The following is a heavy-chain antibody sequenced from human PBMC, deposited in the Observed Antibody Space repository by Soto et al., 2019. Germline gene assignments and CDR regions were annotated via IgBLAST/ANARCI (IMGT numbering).Heavy chain of an antibody. CDR1: GVSFSGYY. V-gene: IGHV4-34*01. D-gene: IGHD3-10*01. J-gene: IGHJ5*02. Sequence: SETLSLTCAVYGVSFSGYYWSWIRQPPGKGLEWIGEINHSGSTNYNPSLKSRVTISVDTSKNQFSLKLSSVTAADTAVYYCARYGSGSSVWFDPWGQGTLVTVSS. CDR2: INHSGST. CDR3: ARYGSGSSVWFDP.